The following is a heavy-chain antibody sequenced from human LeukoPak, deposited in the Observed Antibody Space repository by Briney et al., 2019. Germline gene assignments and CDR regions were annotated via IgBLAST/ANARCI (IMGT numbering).Heavy chain of an antibody. J-gene: IGHJ4*02. Sequence: SETLSLTCTVSGGSISSSSYYWGWIRQPPGKGLEWIGSIYYSGSTYYNPSLKSRVTISVDTSKNQFSLKLSSVTAADTAVYYCASHYYYDSSAPFDYWGQGTLVTVSS. CDR1: GGSISSSSYY. CDR2: IYYSGST. V-gene: IGHV4-39*07. D-gene: IGHD3-22*01. CDR3: ASHYYYDSSAPFDY.